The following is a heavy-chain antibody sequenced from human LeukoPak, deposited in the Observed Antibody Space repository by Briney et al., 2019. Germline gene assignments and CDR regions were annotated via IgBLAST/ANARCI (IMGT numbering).Heavy chain of an antibody. CDR3: ARIPIPLGATPPGDY. J-gene: IGHJ4*02. CDR1: GFTFSSYG. D-gene: IGHD1-26*01. CDR2: ISSSGSTI. V-gene: IGHV3-48*04. Sequence: GGSLRLSCAASGFTFSSYGMHWVRQAPGKGLEWVSYISSSGSTIYYADSVKGRFTISRDNAKNSLYLQMNSLRAEDTAVYYCARIPIPLGATPPGDYWGQGTLVTVSS.